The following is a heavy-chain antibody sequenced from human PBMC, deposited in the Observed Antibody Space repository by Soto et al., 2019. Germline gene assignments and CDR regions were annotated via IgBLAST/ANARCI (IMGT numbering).Heavy chain of an antibody. CDR1: GGSISSYY. J-gene: IGHJ6*02. CDR2: IYYSGST. V-gene: IGHV4-59*01. Sequence: SETLSLTCTDSGGSISSYYWSWIRQPPRKGLEWIGYIYYSGSTNYNPSLKSRVTISVDTSKNQFSLKLSSVTAADTAVYYCAREGGGSSWAYYYYGMDVWGQGTTVTVSS. D-gene: IGHD6-13*01. CDR3: AREGGGSSWAYYYYGMDV.